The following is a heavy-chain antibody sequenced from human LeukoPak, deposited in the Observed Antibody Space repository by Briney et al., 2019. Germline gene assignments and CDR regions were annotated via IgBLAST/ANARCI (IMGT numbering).Heavy chain of an antibody. CDR1: GYTFTSYD. CDR3: ARGRNSYYYDSSGPLIDY. V-gene: IGHV1-8*03. D-gene: IGHD3-22*01. Sequence: ASVKVSCKASGYTFTSYDINWVRQATGQGLEWMGWMNPNSGNTGYAQKFQGRVTITRNTSISTAYMELSSPRPEDTAVYYCARGRNSYYYDSSGPLIDYWGQGTLVTVSS. J-gene: IGHJ4*02. CDR2: MNPNSGNT.